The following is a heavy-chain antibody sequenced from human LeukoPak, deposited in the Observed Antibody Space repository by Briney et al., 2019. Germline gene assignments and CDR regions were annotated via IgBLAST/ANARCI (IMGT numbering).Heavy chain of an antibody. CDR1: GGCISSYY. Sequence: SETLSLTCTVSGGCISSYYWNWIRQRAGKGLEWIGRIYSSGTTNYNPSLKSRVTMSVARSKNQFSLKLSSVTAADTAVYFCARGTPTDTTMVTTWGQGTLVTVSS. D-gene: IGHD5-18*01. V-gene: IGHV4-4*07. CDR2: IYSSGTT. CDR3: ARGTPTDTTMVTT. J-gene: IGHJ4*02.